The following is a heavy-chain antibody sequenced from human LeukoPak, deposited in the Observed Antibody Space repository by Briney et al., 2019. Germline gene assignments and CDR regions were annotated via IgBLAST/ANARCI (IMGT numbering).Heavy chain of an antibody. D-gene: IGHD3-22*01. V-gene: IGHV3-30*02. CDR3: AKDGMNDYYATRGSDDY. CDR2: IRYDGSNK. Sequence: PGGSLRLSCAASGFTFSSYGMHWVRQAPGKGLEWVAFIRYDGSNKYYADSVKGRFTISRDNSKNTLYLQMNSLRAEDTAVYYCAKDGMNDYYATRGSDDYWGQGTLVTVSS. CDR1: GFTFSSYG. J-gene: IGHJ4*02.